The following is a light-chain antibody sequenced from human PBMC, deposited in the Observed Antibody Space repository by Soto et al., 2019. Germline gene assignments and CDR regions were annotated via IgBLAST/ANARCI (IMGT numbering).Light chain of an antibody. V-gene: IGLV1-44*01. Sequence: HSVLTQPPSASGAPGQRVTISCSGGSSNIGRNTVNWYQQLPGTAPKLLIYGNNQRPSGVPDRFSGSKSGTSASLAISGLQSEDEADYYCAAWDDSLSGLVFGGGTKLTVL. CDR2: GNN. CDR3: AAWDDSLSGLV. J-gene: IGLJ2*01. CDR1: SSNIGRNT.